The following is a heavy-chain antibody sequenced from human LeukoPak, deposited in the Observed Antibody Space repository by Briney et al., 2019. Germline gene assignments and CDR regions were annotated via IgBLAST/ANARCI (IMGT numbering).Heavy chain of an antibody. J-gene: IGHJ6*03. CDR3: ARALDYYDSSGYYSYYYYMDV. D-gene: IGHD3-22*01. CDR2: IVHSGST. V-gene: IGHV4-38-2*02. Sequence: KPSETLSLTCTVSGYSLSSGYYWGWGPQPPRKGLEVSGSIVHSGSTYYNPSLKSRVTISVDTSKNQFSLKLSSVTAADTAVYYCARALDYYDSSGYYSYYYYMDVWGKGTTVTVSS. CDR1: GYSLSSGYY.